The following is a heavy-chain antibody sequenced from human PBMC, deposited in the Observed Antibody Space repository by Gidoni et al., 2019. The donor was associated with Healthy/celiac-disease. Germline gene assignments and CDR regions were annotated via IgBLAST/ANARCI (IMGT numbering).Heavy chain of an antibody. Sequence: EVQLLESGGGLVQPGGSLRLSCAASGFTFSSYAMSWVRQAPGKGLEWVSAISGSGGSTYYADSVKGRFNISRDNSKNTLYLQMNSLRAEDTAVYYCAKGRDYYDSSGPGYWGQGTLVTVSS. CDR3: AKGRDYYDSSGPGY. D-gene: IGHD3-22*01. V-gene: IGHV3-23*01. CDR2: ISGSGGST. CDR1: GFTFSSYA. J-gene: IGHJ4*02.